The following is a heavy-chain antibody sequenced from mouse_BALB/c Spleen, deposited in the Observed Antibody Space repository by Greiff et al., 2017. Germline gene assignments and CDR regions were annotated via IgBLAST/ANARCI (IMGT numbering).Heavy chain of an antibody. D-gene: IGHD2-4*01. CDR3: ARGSTMITSYFDY. J-gene: IGHJ2*01. Sequence: ESGPGLVKPSQSLSLTCSVTGYSITSGYYWNWIRQFPGNKLEWMGYISYDGSNNYNPSLKNRISITRDTSKNQFFLKLNSVTTEDTATYYCARGSTMITSYFDYWGQGTTLTVSS. CDR2: ISYDGSN. V-gene: IGHV3-6*02. CDR1: GYSITSGYY.